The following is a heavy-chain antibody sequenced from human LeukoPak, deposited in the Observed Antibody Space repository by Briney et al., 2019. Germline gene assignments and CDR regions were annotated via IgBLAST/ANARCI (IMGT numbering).Heavy chain of an antibody. V-gene: IGHV3-7*05. CDR3: ARLSRSSSSVF. J-gene: IGHJ4*02. CDR2: IKQDGSEK. Sequence: GGSLRLSCAASGFTFSSYWMNWVRRAPGKGLEWVANIKQDGSEKYYVDSVKGRFTISRDNAKNSLYLQMNSLRAEDTAVYYCARLSRSSSSVFWGQGTLVTVSS. D-gene: IGHD6-6*01. CDR1: GFTFSSYW.